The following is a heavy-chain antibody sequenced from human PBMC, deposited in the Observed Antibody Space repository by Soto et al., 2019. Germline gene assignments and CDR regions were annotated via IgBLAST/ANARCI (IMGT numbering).Heavy chain of an antibody. J-gene: IGHJ5*02. D-gene: IGHD5-18*01. CDR2: ITGSGGST. CDR1: GFTFGTYA. Sequence: LRLSCAASGFTFGTYAMNWVRQAPGKGLEWVSGITGSGGSTYYADSVKGRFTISGDNSKNTLYLQMNSLRADDTAVYYCAKDRSVDTRDWFDPWGQGTLVTVSS. V-gene: IGHV3-23*01. CDR3: AKDRSVDTRDWFDP.